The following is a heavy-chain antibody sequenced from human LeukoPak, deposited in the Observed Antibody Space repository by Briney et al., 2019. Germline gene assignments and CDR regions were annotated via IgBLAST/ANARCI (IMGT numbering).Heavy chain of an antibody. Sequence: GASVKVSFKASGYTFTIYGISWVRQAPGQGLEWMGWISAYNGNTNYAQKLQGRVTMTTDTSTSTAYMELRSLRSDDTAVYYCARTYYYDSSGYYFDYWGQGTLVTVSS. CDR3: ARTYYYDSSGYYFDY. CDR2: ISAYNGNT. J-gene: IGHJ4*02. CDR1: GYTFTIYG. V-gene: IGHV1-18*01. D-gene: IGHD3-22*01.